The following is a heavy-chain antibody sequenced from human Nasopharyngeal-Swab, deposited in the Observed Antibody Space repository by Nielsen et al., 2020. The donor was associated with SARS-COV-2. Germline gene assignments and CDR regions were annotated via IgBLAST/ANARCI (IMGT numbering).Heavy chain of an antibody. D-gene: IGHD4-17*01. CDR3: ARVNSYGDYGGGDY. CDR1: GFTFSSYS. V-gene: IGHV3-21*01. Sequence: GESLKISCAASGFTFSSYSMNWVRQAPGKGLEWVSSISSSGSIYYADPVKGRFTVSRDNAKNSLYLQMNSLRAEDTGVYYCARVNSYGDYGGGDYWGQGTLVTVSS. J-gene: IGHJ4*02. CDR2: ISSSGSI.